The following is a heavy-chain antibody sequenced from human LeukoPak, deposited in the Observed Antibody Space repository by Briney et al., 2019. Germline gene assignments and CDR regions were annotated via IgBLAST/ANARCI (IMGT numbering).Heavy chain of an antibody. CDR3: ARGGTSPVDY. D-gene: IGHD1-1*01. CDR2: LNSDGSRT. J-gene: IGHJ4*02. Sequence: GGSLGLSCAASGFTFSNYWMHWVRQAPGKGLVWVSHLNSDGSRTTYADSVKGRFTISRDNAKNTLYLQINSLTADDTAVYYCARGGTSPVDYWGQGTLVTVSS. V-gene: IGHV3-74*01. CDR1: GFTFSNYW.